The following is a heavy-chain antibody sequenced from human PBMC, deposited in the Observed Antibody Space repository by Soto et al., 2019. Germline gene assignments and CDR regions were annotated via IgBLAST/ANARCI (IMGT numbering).Heavy chain of an antibody. J-gene: IGHJ4*02. CDR2: ISGSGGST. V-gene: IGHV3-23*01. CDR3: AKDSTSTIFGVVPN. CDR1: GFTFSIYA. Sequence: GGSLRLSCAASGFTFSIYAMSWVRHAPGKGLEWVSAISGSGGSTYYADSVKGRFTISRDNSRNTLYLQMNSLRAEDTAVYYCAKDSTSTIFGVVPNWGQGTLVTVSS. D-gene: IGHD3-3*01.